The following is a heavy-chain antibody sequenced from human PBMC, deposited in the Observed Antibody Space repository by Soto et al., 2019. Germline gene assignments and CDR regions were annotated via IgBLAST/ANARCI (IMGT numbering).Heavy chain of an antibody. CDR2: ISSSSSYL. J-gene: IGHJ4*02. V-gene: IGHV3-21*01. D-gene: IGHD2-2*01. CDR1: GFTFSSYS. CDR3: ASDSQYGEPFDY. Sequence: EVQRVESGGGLVKPGGSLRLSCAASGFTFSSYSMNWFRQPPGKGLEWVSSISSSSSYLYYADSVKGRFTISRENAKNSLYLQMNSLRAEDTAVYYCASDSQYGEPFDYWGQGTLVTVSS.